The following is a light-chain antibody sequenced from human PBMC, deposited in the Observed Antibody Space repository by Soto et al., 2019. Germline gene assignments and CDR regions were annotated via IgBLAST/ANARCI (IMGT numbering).Light chain of an antibody. J-gene: IGKJ1*01. CDR2: DAS. V-gene: IGKV3-11*01. CDR1: QSVSSY. CDR3: QQRSNWPPWT. Sequence: EIVLTLSPATLSLSPGERATLSRRASQSVSSYLAWYQQKPGQAPRLLIYDASNRATGIPARFSGSGSGTDFTLTISSLEPEDFAVYYCQQRSNWPPWTFGQGTKVEIK.